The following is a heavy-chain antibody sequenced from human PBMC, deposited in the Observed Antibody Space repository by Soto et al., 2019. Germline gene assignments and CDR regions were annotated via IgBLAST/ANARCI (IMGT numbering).Heavy chain of an antibody. V-gene: IGHV1-18*01. CDR2: ISAYNCNT. Sequence: SVKVSCKASGYTFTSYGISWVRQAPGQGLEWMGWISAYNCNTNYAQKLQGRVTMTTDTSTSTAYMELRSLRSDDTAVYYCARFCSGGSCYPYYYGMDVWGQGTTVTVSS. J-gene: IGHJ6*02. D-gene: IGHD2-15*01. CDR1: GYTFTSYG. CDR3: ARFCSGGSCYPYYYGMDV.